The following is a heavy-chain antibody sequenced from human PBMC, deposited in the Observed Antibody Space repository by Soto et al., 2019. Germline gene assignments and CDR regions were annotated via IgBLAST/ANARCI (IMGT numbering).Heavy chain of an antibody. D-gene: IGHD1-26*01. Sequence: SETLSLTCTVSGGSISSSSYYWGWIRQPPGKGLEWIGSIYYSGSTYYNPSLKSRVTISVDTSKNQFSLKLSSETAADTAVYYCARQALWELLAEDYWGQGTLVTVSS. CDR2: IYYSGST. CDR3: ARQALWELLAEDY. CDR1: GGSISSSSYY. J-gene: IGHJ4*02. V-gene: IGHV4-39*01.